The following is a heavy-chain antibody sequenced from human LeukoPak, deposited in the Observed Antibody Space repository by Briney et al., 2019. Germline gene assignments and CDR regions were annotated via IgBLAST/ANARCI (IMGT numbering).Heavy chain of an antibody. CDR3: ARARYVNSFYAFDI. V-gene: IGHV4-59*01. J-gene: IGHJ3*02. CDR2: LSKSGNT. D-gene: IGHD3-9*01. Sequence: PSETLSLTCTVSGGSISSYYWSWIPQPPGKGLEWIGYLSKSGNTNYSPSLKSRVTIFGDTSKNQFFLKLSSVTAADTAVYYCARARYVNSFYAFDIWGQGTMVTVSS. CDR1: GGSISSYY.